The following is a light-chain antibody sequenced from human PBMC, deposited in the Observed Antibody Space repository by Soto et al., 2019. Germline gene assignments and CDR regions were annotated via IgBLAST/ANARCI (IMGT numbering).Light chain of an antibody. CDR1: SSNIGSNI. V-gene: IGLV1-44*01. CDR3: AAWDDSLSGWV. Sequence: QSVLTQPPSASGTPGQRVTISCSGRSSNIGSNIVSWYQQLPGTAPKLLVHSNNQRPSGVPDRFSGSESGTSASLAISGLQSDDEADYYCAAWDDSLSGWVFGGGTKVTVL. CDR2: SNN. J-gene: IGLJ3*02.